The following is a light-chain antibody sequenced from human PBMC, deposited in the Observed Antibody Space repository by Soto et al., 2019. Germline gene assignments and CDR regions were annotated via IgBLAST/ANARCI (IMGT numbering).Light chain of an antibody. J-gene: IGKJ1*01. Sequence: EIVLTQSPGSLSLSPGERATLSCRASQTLSSTFFAWYQQRPGQAPRLLIYGASRRATGIPDMFISSRSGTDFTLTISRLEPEDFAVYYCQQFDSSLPFGQGTKVEVK. CDR3: QQFDSSLP. V-gene: IGKV3-20*01. CDR2: GAS. CDR1: QTLSSTF.